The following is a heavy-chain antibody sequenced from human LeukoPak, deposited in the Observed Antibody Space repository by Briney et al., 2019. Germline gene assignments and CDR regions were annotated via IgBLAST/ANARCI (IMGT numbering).Heavy chain of an antibody. Sequence: GGSLRLSCAASGFTFSNYVMNWVRQAPGKGLEWVSGISGSGSGTYYADSVKGRFTISRDNSNNTFYLQMKSLRAEDTALYYCARGGPYHQTVGGALDYWGQGTPVTVSS. V-gene: IGHV3-23*01. J-gene: IGHJ4*02. CDR2: ISGSGSGT. D-gene: IGHD1-26*01. CDR3: ARGGPYHQTVGGALDY. CDR1: GFTFSNYV.